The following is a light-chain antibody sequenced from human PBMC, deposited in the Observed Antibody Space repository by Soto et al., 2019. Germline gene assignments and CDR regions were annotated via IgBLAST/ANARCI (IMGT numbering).Light chain of an antibody. CDR1: SSDVGGYKY. J-gene: IGLJ2*01. CDR3: SSYTSRSTLGV. V-gene: IGLV2-14*01. CDR2: EVS. Sequence: QSVLTQPASVSGSPGQSITISCTGTSSDVGGYKYVSWYQQHPGKAPKLIIYEVSNRPSGVSDRFSGSKSGNTASLTISGLQAEDEADYYCSSYTSRSTLGVFGGGTKVTVL.